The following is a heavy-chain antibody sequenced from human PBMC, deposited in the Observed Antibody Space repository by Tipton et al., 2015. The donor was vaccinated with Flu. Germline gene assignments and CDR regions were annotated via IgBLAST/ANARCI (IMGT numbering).Heavy chain of an antibody. J-gene: IGHJ4*02. CDR3: ARERGWFDY. CDR1: GFTFSTYS. Sequence: SLRLSCAASGFTFSTYSMTWVRQAPGKGLEWVSSISSTGSTIYYADSVKGRFTISRDNAKKSLYLQMKSLRVDDTAVYYCARERGWFDYWGQGTLVTVSS. V-gene: IGHV3-21*01. D-gene: IGHD6-19*01. CDR2: ISSTGSTI.